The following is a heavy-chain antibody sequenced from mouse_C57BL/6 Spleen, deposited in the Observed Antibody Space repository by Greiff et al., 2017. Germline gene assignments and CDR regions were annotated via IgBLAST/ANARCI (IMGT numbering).Heavy chain of an antibody. CDR1: GFSFNTYA. CDR3: VRHGHDSYWYFDV. J-gene: IGHJ1*03. D-gene: IGHD2-4*01. CDR2: IRSKSNNYAT. V-gene: IGHV10-1*01. Sequence: EVKLVESGGGLVQPKGSLKLSCAASGFSFNTYAMNWVRQAPGKGLEWVARIRSKSNNYATYYADSVKDRFTISRDDSESMLYLQMNNLKTEDTXMYYCVRHGHDSYWYFDVWGTGTTVTVSS.